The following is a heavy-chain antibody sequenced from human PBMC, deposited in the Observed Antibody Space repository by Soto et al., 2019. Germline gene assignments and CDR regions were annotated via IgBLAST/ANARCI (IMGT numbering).Heavy chain of an antibody. D-gene: IGHD6-6*01. Sequence: SEPQPHPYSVADGNIGSHYWSWIRQPPGKGLEWIGYIYDSGSTNYNPSLKSRVTISVDTSKNQFSLKLTSVTAADTAVYYCAAPPRYWGQGTLVTVSS. V-gene: IGHV4-59*11. CDR3: AAPPRY. J-gene: IGHJ4*02. CDR1: DGNIGSHY. CDR2: IYDSGST.